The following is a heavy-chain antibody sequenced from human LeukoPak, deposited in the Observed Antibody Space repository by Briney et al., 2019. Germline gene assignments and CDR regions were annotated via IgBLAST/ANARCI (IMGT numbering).Heavy chain of an antibody. V-gene: IGHV3-74*01. D-gene: IGHD4-17*01. CDR2: INSDGCST. Sequence: GGSLRLSCAASGFTFSSYWMHWVRQAPGKGLVWVSRINSDGCSTSYADSVKGRFTISRDNAKNTLYLQMNSLRAEDTAVYYCARVGDYYGDYVRFDYWGQGTLVTVSS. CDR1: GFTFSSYW. J-gene: IGHJ4*02. CDR3: ARVGDYYGDYVRFDY.